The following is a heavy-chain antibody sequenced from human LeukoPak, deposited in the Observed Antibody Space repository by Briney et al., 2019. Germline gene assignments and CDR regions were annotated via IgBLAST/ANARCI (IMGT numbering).Heavy chain of an antibody. D-gene: IGHD1-14*01. CDR2: IHPGDSDT. CDR1: GYSFTSYW. Sequence: GESLKISCKGAGYSFTSYWIGWVRRMPGKGLEWMGIIHPGDSDTRYSPSFQGQVTISVDKSVSTAYLQWSSLKASDTAMYYCAGLSHRYFDYWGQGTLVTVSS. V-gene: IGHV5-51*01. CDR3: AGLSHRYFDY. J-gene: IGHJ4*02.